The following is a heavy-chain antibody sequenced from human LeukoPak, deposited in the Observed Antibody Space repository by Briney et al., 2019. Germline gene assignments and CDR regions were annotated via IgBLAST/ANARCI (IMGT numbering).Heavy chain of an antibody. D-gene: IGHD3-3*01. Sequence: SETLSLTCTVSGGSISSYYWSWIRQPPGKGLEWIGYIYYSGSTNYNPSLKSRVTISRDTSKNQFSLKLSSVTAADTAVYYCARSRFRRAFDIWGQGTMVTVSS. CDR3: ARSRFRRAFDI. CDR1: GGSISSYY. J-gene: IGHJ3*02. V-gene: IGHV4-59*12. CDR2: IYYSGST.